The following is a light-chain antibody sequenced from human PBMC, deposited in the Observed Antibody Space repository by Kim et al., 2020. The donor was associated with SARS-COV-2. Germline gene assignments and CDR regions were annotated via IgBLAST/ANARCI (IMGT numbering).Light chain of an antibody. Sequence: AYVGDRVTTTCRASQDITTALAWYQQKTGKTPKLLMYDVSTLESGVPSRFSGSGSGTDLTLTIGRLQPEDFATYYCQQCKNYPRTFGQGTKVDIK. V-gene: IGKV1D-13*01. J-gene: IGKJ1*01. CDR3: QQCKNYPRT. CDR1: QDITTA. CDR2: DVS.